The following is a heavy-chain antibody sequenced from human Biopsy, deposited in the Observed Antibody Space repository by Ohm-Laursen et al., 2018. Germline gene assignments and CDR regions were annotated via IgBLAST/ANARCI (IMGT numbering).Heavy chain of an antibody. D-gene: IGHD3-10*02. V-gene: IGHV3-23*01. CDR2: ISDSGGST. CDR1: GFIFDDYA. CDR3: AKDVFGGFSGSTDYYAYYFDS. J-gene: IGHJ4*02. Sequence: SLRLSCSASGFIFDDYAMSWVRQAPGKGLVWVSGISDSGGSTHYADSVKGRFSISRDTSKNTLYLQMNSLRAEDTAVYYCAKDVFGGFSGSTDYYAYYFDSWGQGTLVTVSS.